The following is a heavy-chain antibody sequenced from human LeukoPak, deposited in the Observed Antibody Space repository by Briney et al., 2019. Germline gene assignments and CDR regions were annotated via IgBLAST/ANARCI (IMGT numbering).Heavy chain of an antibody. D-gene: IGHD6-19*01. CDR1: GYTYTSYD. V-gene: IGHV1-8*01. CDR2: MNPNSGNT. CDR3: VRDQWLATSNAFDL. J-gene: IGHJ3*01. Sequence: ASVKVSCKASGYTYTSYDINWVRQATGQGLEWMGWMNPNSGNTGYAQKFQGRVTMTRNTSISTAYMELSSLRSEDTAVYYCVRDQWLATSNAFDLWGQGTMVTVSS.